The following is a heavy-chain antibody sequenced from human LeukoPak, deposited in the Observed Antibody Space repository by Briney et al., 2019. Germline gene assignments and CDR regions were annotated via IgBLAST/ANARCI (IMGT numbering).Heavy chain of an antibody. CDR3: ARRGSYTLYYYYYMDV. J-gene: IGHJ6*03. V-gene: IGHV4-38-2*02. D-gene: IGHD1-26*01. CDR1: GHSSSSGYY. CDR2: IYHSGST. Sequence: SETLSLTCTVSGHSSSSGYYWGWIRQPPGKGLEWIGSIYHSGSTNYNPSLKSRVTISVDTSKNQFSLKLSSVTAADTAAYYCARRGSYTLYYYYYMDVWGKGTTVTVSS.